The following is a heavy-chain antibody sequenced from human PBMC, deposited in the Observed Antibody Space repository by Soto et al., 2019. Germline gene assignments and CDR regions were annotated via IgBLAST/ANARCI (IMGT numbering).Heavy chain of an antibody. CDR3: ARAMVRGVTPSFDY. D-gene: IGHD3-10*01. J-gene: IGHJ4*02. CDR2: ISSSSSTI. V-gene: IGHV3-48*01. CDR1: GFTFSSYS. Sequence: GGSLRLSCAASGFTFSSYSMNWVRQAPGKGLEWVSYISSSSSTIYYADSVKGRFTISRDNAKNSLYLQMNSLRAEDTAVYYCARAMVRGVTPSFDYWGQGTLVTVSS.